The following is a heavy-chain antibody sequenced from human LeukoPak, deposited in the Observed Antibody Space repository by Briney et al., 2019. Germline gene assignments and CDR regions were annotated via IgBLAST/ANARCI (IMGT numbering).Heavy chain of an antibody. Sequence: GGSLRLSCAASGFTFSSYEMNWVRQAPGKGLEWVSYISSSGSTIYYADSVKGRFTISRDDAKSSLYLQMNSLRVEDTDVYYCAKEVTYGGAAFDVWGQGTTVTVYS. CDR3: AKEVTYGGAAFDV. CDR1: GFTFSSYE. J-gene: IGHJ3*01. CDR2: ISSSGSTI. D-gene: IGHD3-10*01. V-gene: IGHV3-48*03.